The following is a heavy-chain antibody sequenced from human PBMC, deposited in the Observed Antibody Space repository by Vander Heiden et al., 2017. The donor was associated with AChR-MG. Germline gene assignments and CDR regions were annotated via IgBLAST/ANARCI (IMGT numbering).Heavy chain of an antibody. CDR3: AKDLTPTYRMIDY. J-gene: IGHJ4*02. D-gene: IGHD5-12*01. V-gene: IGHV3-30*18. CDR1: GLTFSSYG. CDR2: ISYDGSNK. Sequence: QVQLVESGGGVVQPGRSLRLSCAASGLTFSSYGMHWVRQAPGKGLGWVAVISYDGSNKYYADSVKGRFTISRDNSKNTLYLQMNSLRAEDTAVYYCAKDLTPTYRMIDYWGQGTLVTVSS.